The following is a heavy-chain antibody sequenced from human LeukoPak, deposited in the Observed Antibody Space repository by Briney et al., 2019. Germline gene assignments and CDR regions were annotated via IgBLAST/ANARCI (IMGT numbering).Heavy chain of an antibody. V-gene: IGHV1-69*13. CDR1: GGTFSSYA. D-gene: IGHD6-6*01. CDR3: ARDQGGYSSSRGFDY. J-gene: IGHJ4*02. Sequence: ASVKVSCKASGGTFSSYAISWVRQAPGQGLEWMGGIIPIFGTANYAQKFQGRVTITADESTSTAYMELSSLRSEDTAVYYCARDQGGYSSSRGFDYWGRGTLVTVSS. CDR2: IIPIFGTA.